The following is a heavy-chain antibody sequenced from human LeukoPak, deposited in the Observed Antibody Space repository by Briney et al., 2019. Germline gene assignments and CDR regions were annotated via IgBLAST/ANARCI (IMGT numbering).Heavy chain of an antibody. Sequence: WGTLSLTCAVYGWTFSGYCWRWVRQAPGKGLEWIGEIKHGGSTNYKPSHKSRVTISVDTSKNQFSLKLSSVTAADTAVYYCAREVDVWGKGTTVTVSS. CDR1: GWTFSGYC. V-gene: IGHV4-34*01. J-gene: IGHJ6*04. CDR2: IKHGGST. CDR3: AREVDV.